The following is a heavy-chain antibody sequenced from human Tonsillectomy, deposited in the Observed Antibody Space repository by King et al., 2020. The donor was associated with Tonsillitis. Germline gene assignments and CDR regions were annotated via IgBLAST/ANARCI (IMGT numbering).Heavy chain of an antibody. CDR3: AREYSSSSGKAFDI. V-gene: IGHV3-48*01. CDR1: GFTFSTYS. D-gene: IGHD6-6*01. J-gene: IGHJ3*02. CDR2: ISSSSSTI. Sequence: QLVQSGGGLAQPGGSLRLSCAASGFTFSTYSMNWVRQAPGKGLEWVSYISSSSSTIYYTDSVKGRFTISRENAKNSLYLQMNSLRAEDTAVYYCAREYSSSSGKAFDIWGQGTMVTVSS.